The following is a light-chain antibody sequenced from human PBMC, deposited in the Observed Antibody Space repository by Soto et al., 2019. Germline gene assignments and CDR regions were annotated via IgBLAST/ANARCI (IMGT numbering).Light chain of an antibody. CDR3: QQYGSSPPYT. CDR2: GSS. CDR1: QNVSGSY. J-gene: IGKJ2*01. V-gene: IGKV3-20*01. Sequence: EIVLTQSPGTLSLSPGERATLSCRASQNVSGSYLAWYQQKPGQSPRLLIYGSSDRATGIPDRFSGSGSGTDFTLTISRVEPEDFAVYYCQQYGSSPPYTFGQGTKLEIK.